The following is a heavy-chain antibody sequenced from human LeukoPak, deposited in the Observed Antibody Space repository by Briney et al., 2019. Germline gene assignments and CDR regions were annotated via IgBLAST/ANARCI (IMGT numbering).Heavy chain of an antibody. J-gene: IGHJ5*02. CDR1: GYTFTSYD. CDR3: ARGYSSGWYFSWFDP. D-gene: IGHD6-19*01. CDR2: MNPNSGNA. V-gene: IGHV1-8*01. Sequence: GASVKVSCKASGYTFTSYDINWVRQATGQGLEWMGWMNPNSGNAGYAQKFQGRVTMTRNTSISTAYMELSSLRSEDTAVYYCARGYSSGWYFSWFDPWGQGTLVTVSS.